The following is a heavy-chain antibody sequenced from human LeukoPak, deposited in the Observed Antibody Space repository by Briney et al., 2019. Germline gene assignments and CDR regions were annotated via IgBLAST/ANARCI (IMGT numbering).Heavy chain of an antibody. V-gene: IGHV4-38-2*02. CDR2: IYHSGST. J-gene: IGHJ3*02. D-gene: IGHD5-18*01. CDR3: ARVRGYSYGYLDAFDI. Sequence: SETLSLTCTVSGYSISSGYYWGWIRQPPGKGLEWIGSIYHSGSTYYNPSLKSRVTISVDTSKNQFSLKLSSVTAADTAVYYCARVRGYSYGYLDAFDIWGQGTMVTVSS. CDR1: GYSISSGYY.